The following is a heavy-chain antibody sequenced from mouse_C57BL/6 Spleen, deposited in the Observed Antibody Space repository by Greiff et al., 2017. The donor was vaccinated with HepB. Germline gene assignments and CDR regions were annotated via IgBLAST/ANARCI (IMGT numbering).Heavy chain of an antibody. D-gene: IGHD2-4*01. J-gene: IGHJ2*01. Sequence: VKLMESGPELVKPGASVKISCKASGYAFSSSWMNWVKQRPGKGLEWIGRIYPGDGDTNYNGKFKGKATLTADKSSSTAYMQLSSLTSEDSAVYFCARFPYYDFDYWGQGTTLTVSS. CDR3: ARFPYYDFDY. CDR2: IYPGDGDT. V-gene: IGHV1-82*01. CDR1: GYAFSSSW.